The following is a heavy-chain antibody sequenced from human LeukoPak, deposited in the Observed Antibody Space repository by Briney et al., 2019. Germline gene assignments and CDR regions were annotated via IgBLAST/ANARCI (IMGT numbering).Heavy chain of an antibody. D-gene: IGHD6-13*01. Sequence: SETLSLTCTVPGGSISSYYWSWIRQPPGKGLEWIGFIYYSGSTNYNPSLKSRLTISVDTSKSQFSLRLSSVTAADTAVYYCTAASGSYWYFDLWGRGTLVTVSS. CDR2: IYYSGST. J-gene: IGHJ2*01. V-gene: IGHV4-59*08. CDR1: GGSISSYY. CDR3: TAASGSYWYFDL.